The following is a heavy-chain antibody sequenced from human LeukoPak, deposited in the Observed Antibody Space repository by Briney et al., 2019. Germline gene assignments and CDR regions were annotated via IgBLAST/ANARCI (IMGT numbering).Heavy chain of an antibody. D-gene: IGHD4-11*01. J-gene: IGHJ3*02. CDR2: IYYSGST. V-gene: IGHV4-39*07. CDR3: ARALSDYPDAFDI. Sequence: SETLSLTCTVSGGSISSSSYYWGWIRQPPGKGLEWIGSIYYSGSTYYNPSLKSRVTISVDTSKNQFSLKLSSATAADTAVYYCARALSDYPDAFDIWGQGTMVTVSS. CDR1: GGSISSSSYY.